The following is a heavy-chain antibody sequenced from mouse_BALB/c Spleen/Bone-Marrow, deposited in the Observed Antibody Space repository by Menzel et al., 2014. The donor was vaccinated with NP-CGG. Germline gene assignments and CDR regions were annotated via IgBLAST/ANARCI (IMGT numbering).Heavy chain of an antibody. V-gene: IGHV2-2*02. CDR3: ARKEFDY. CDR1: GFSLTSYG. Sequence: QVQLKESGPGLVQPSQSLSITCTVSGFSLTSYGVHWVRQSPGKGLEWLGVIWSGGSTDYNEAFISRLSIRKDNSKSQVFSKMYSLQANDTAIYYCARKEFDYWGQGTTLTVSS. CDR2: IWSGGST. J-gene: IGHJ2*01.